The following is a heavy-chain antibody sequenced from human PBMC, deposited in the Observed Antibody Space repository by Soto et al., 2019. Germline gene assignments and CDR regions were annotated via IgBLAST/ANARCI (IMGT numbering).Heavy chain of an antibody. CDR3: AGIASFRGLEV. CDR1: DGNVFRDIGV. D-gene: IGHD2-21*01. Sequence: SQTDSLPSPITDGNVFRDIGVWIWIKKSPSRGLEWLGRTYYRSKWYNDEAVSVKSRITINPDTSKNQFSLQLDSVIPEDMAVYYCAGIASFRGLEVWGKGTPVTVPQ. V-gene: IGHV6-1*01. CDR2: TYYRSKWYN. J-gene: IGHJ6*04.